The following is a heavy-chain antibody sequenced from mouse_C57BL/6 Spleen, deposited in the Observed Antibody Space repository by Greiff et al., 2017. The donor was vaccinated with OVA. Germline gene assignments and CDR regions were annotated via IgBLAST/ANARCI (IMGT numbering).Heavy chain of an antibody. J-gene: IGHJ4*01. CDR3: ARDNYSYYAMDY. CDR1: GYAFRSSW. D-gene: IGHD1-3*01. Sequence: VHLVESGPELVKPGASVKISCKASGYAFRSSWMNWVKQRPGKGLEWIGRIYPGDGDTNYNGKFKGKATLTADKSSSTAYMQLSSLTSEDSAVYFCARDNYSYYAMDYWGQGTSVTVSS. V-gene: IGHV1-82*01. CDR2: IYPGDGDT.